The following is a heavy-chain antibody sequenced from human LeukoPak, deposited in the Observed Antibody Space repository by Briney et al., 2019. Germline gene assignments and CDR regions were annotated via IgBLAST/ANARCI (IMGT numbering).Heavy chain of an antibody. Sequence: GASVKVSCKASGHTFTSNYIHWVRQAPGQGLEWMGMIYPRDGSTSYAQKFQGRVTVTRDTSTSTVHMELSGLRSEDTAVYYCARDQEGLDYWGQGTLVTVSS. V-gene: IGHV1-46*01. J-gene: IGHJ4*02. CDR3: ARDQEGLDY. CDR1: GHTFTSNY. CDR2: IYPRDGST.